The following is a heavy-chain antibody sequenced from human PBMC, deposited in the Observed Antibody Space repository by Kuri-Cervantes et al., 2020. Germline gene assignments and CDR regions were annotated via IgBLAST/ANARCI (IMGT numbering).Heavy chain of an antibody. J-gene: IGHJ3*02. CDR2: ISWNSVST. D-gene: IGHD2-15*01. CDR3: AKDRCSGESCYSGSFDI. V-gene: IGHV3-9*01. CDR1: GLTFDDYA. Sequence: SLKISCVLTGLTFDDYAMHWVRQAPGKGLEWVSRISWNSVSTDYADSVKGRFTISRDSAKNSLYLQMNSLSAEDTALYYCAKDRCSGESCYSGSFDIWGQGTMVTVSS.